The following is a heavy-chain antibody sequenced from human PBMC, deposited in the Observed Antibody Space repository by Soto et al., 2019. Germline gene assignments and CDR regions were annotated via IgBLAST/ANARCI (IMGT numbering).Heavy chain of an antibody. CDR1: GGSVGTGAYY. CDR2: TLYSGSP. Sequence: QVQLQESGPGLVTPSETLSLTCRVSGGSVGTGAYYWSWIRQPPGKGLGWIVYTLYSGSPNYNTSVKSLQSRVTISVDTSRKQSSLRITSVTAADTAFYYCARHDYYHRTFDIWGQGTLVTVSS. V-gene: IGHV4-61*08. CDR3: ARHDYYHRTFDI. J-gene: IGHJ3*02. D-gene: IGHD3-9*01.